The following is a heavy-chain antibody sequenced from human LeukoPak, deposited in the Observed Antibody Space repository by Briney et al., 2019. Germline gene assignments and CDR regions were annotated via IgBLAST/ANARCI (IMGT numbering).Heavy chain of an antibody. CDR1: GFIFSSYA. CDR2: ISYDGSNK. D-gene: IGHD3-10*01. J-gene: IGHJ4*02. CDR3: ARDLAFMVRGVSLDY. V-gene: IGHV3-30-3*01. Sequence: GRSLRLSCAASGFIFSSYAMHWVRQAPGKGLEWVAVISYDGSNKYYADSVKGRFTISRDNSKNTLYLQMNSLRAEDTAVNYCARDLAFMVRGVSLDYWGQGTLVTVSS.